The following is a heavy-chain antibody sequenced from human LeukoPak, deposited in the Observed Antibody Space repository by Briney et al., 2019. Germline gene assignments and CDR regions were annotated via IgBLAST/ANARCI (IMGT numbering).Heavy chain of an antibody. CDR2: ISRSGSTI. J-gene: IGHJ2*01. Sequence: PGGSLRLSCVASGFTFSSYEMNWVRQAPGKGLEWVSYISRSGSTIYYADSVKGRFTISRDNAKNSLYLQMNSLRAEDTAVYYCARTSSSAGHWYFDLWGRGTLVTVSS. CDR3: ARTSSSAGHWYFDL. V-gene: IGHV3-48*03. CDR1: GFTFSSYE. D-gene: IGHD6-13*01.